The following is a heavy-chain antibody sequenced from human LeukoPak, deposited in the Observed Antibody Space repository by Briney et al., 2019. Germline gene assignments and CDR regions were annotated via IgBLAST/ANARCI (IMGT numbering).Heavy chain of an antibody. J-gene: IGHJ3*02. CDR2: ISAYNGNT. V-gene: IGHV1-18*01. Sequence: ASVKASCKASGYTITTYGISWVRQAPGQGLEWMGWISAYNGNTYYAQKVQGRVTMTTDTSTSTAYMELRSLRSDDTAVYYCARDLYYYDSSAYYHDAFDIWGQGTMVTVSS. CDR3: ARDLYYYDSSAYYHDAFDI. D-gene: IGHD3-22*01. CDR1: GYTITTYG.